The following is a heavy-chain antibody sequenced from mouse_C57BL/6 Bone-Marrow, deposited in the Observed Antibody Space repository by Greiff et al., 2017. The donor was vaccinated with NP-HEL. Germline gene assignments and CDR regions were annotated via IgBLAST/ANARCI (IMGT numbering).Heavy chain of an antibody. D-gene: IGHD1-1*01. CDR3: TTGYYYGSYYFDY. J-gene: IGHJ2*01. CDR1: GFNIKDDY. CDR2: IDPENGDT. Sequence: DVQLQESGAELVRPGASVKLSCTASGFNIKDDYMHWVKQRPEQGLEWIGWIDPENGDTEYASKFQGKATITADTSSNTAYLKLSSLTSEDTAVYYCTTGYYYGSYYFDYWGQGTTLTVSS. V-gene: IGHV14-4*01.